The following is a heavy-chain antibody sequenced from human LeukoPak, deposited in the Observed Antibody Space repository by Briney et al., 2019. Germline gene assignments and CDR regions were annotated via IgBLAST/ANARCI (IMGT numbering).Heavy chain of an antibody. D-gene: IGHD6-13*01. Sequence: SETLSLTCTVSGGSVNNYYWNWIRQSPGKGLEWIGYIHYTGSTNSNPSLKTRVTISVDTSKNQFSLKLRSVTAADTAVYYCAISSPRRWFDPWGQGTLVTVSS. V-gene: IGHV4-59*02. CDR1: GGSVNNYY. CDR2: IHYTGST. J-gene: IGHJ5*02. CDR3: AISSPRRWFDP.